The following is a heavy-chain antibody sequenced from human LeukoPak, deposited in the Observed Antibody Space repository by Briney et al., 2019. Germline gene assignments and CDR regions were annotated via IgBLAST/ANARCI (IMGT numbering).Heavy chain of an antibody. V-gene: IGHV4-34*01. CDR1: GGSFSGYY. CDR2: INHSGST. D-gene: IGHD6-13*01. Sequence: ASETLSLTCAVHGGSFSGYYWSWIRQPPGKGLEWIGEINHSGSTNYNPSLKSRVTISVDTSKNQFSLKLSSVTAADTAVYYCARWQQLAAFDIWGQGTMVTVSS. J-gene: IGHJ3*02. CDR3: ARWQQLAAFDI.